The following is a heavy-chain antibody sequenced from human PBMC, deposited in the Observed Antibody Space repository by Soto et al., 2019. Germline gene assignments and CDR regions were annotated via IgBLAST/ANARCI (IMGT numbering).Heavy chain of an antibody. J-gene: IGHJ4*02. D-gene: IGHD3-22*01. Sequence: PGGSLRLSCAASGFTFSSYSMNWVRQAPGKGLEWVAVISYDGSNKYYAGSVKGRFTTSRDNSKNTLYLQMNSLRAEDTAVYYCAKKPTGGSSWLLPLYYFDYWGQGTLVTVSS. CDR2: ISYDGSNK. CDR3: AKKPTGGSSWLLPLYYFDY. CDR1: GFTFSSYS. V-gene: IGHV3-30*18.